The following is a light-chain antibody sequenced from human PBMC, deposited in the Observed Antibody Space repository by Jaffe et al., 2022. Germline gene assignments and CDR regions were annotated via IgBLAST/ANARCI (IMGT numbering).Light chain of an antibody. J-gene: IGLJ2*01. CDR1: SSDVGAYNY. CDR2: EVS. CDR3: SSYTRSSTLV. Sequence: QSALTQPASVSGSPGQSITISCTGTSSDVGAYNYVSWYQQHPGKAPKLMIYEVSNRPSGVSNRFSGSKSGNTASLTISGLQAEDEADYYCSSYTRSSTLVFGGGTKLTVL. V-gene: IGLV2-14*01.